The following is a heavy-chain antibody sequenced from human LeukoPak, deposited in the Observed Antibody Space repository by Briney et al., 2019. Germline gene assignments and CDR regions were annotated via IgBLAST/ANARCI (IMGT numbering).Heavy chain of an antibody. J-gene: IGHJ4*02. CDR2: IYPGDSDT. V-gene: IGHV5-51*01. D-gene: IGHD6-13*01. CDR1: GYTFTTYW. Sequence: GESLKISCKGSGYTFTTYWLAWVRQMPGKGLEWMGIIYPGDSDTRYSSSFQGQVTISADKSISTAYLQWSSLKASDTAMYYCARHMAAGTHDYWGQGTLVTVSS. CDR3: ARHMAAGTHDY.